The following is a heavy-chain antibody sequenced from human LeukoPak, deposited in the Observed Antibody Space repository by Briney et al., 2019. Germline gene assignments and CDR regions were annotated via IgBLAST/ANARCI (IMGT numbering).Heavy chain of an antibody. Sequence: GASVKVSCKASGYTFTGYNIHWMRQAPGQGLEWMGWINPNGGGTNYAQNFQGRVTMTRDTSISTAYMELSRLKSDDTAVYYCARVRYYYDSSGYYTFDYWGQGTLVTVSS. CDR2: INPNGGGT. CDR1: GYTFTGYN. J-gene: IGHJ4*02. V-gene: IGHV1-2*02. CDR3: ARVRYYYDSSGYYTFDY. D-gene: IGHD3-22*01.